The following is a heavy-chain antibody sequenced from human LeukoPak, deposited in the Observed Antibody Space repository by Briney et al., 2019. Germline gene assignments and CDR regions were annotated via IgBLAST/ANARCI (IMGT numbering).Heavy chain of an antibody. J-gene: IGHJ4*02. Sequence: ASVKVSCKASGYTFTSYDINWVRQATGQGLKWMGWMNPNSGNTGYAQKFQGRVTMTRNTSISTAYMELSSLRSEDTAVYYCARGRGGWYYFDYWGQGTLVTVSS. CDR2: MNPNSGNT. D-gene: IGHD5-12*01. V-gene: IGHV1-8*01. CDR3: ARGRGGWYYFDY. CDR1: GYTFTSYD.